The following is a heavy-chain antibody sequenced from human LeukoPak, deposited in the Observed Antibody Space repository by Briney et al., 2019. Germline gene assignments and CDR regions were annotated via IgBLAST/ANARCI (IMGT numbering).Heavy chain of an antibody. CDR1: GGSFSGYY. CDR2: IDHSGRT. J-gene: IGHJ4*02. D-gene: IGHD3-22*01. Sequence: PSETLSLTCAVDGGSFSGYYWRWFRQPPGKGLEWIGEIDHSGRTNYSPSLKSRVTISVDTSKNQFPLKLSSVTAADTGAYYCARTGAAGESSGFYLRLFDYWGQGTLVTVSS. V-gene: IGHV4-34*01. CDR3: ARTGAAGESSGFYLRLFDY.